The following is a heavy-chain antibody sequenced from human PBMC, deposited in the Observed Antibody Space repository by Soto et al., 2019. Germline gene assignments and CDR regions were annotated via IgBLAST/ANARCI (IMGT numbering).Heavy chain of an antibody. Sequence: PSETQSLPGTVSGGSIRDFYRSWIRQPPGKGLEWIGYIYYSGSTNYNPSLKSRVTISVDTSKNQFSLNLRSMSPADTAVYYCARVGGLAARTFDYWGPGTLVTVSS. D-gene: IGHD6-6*01. CDR3: ARVGGLAARTFDY. V-gene: IGHV4-59*01. CDR2: IYYSGST. CDR1: GGSIRDFY. J-gene: IGHJ4*02.